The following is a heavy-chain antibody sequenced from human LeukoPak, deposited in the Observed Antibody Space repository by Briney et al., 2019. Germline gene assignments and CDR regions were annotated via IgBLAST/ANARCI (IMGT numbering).Heavy chain of an antibody. CDR1: GFTFSSYA. J-gene: IGHJ4*02. V-gene: IGHV3-23*01. CDR2: VSDRGRRT. D-gene: IGHD3-22*01. CDR3: AKEGDSSGWFDY. Sequence: GGSLRLSCAASGFTFSSYAMGWVRQAPGKGLEWVSGVSDRGRRTYYADSVKGRFTISRDNSKNTLYLQVNSLRAEDTAVCYCAKEGDSSGWFDYWGQGTLVTVSS.